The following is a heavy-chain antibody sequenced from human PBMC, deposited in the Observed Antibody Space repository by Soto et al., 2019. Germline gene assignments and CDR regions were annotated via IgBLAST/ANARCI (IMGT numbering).Heavy chain of an antibody. V-gene: IGHV1-69*06. CDR1: GGTFSSSA. J-gene: IGHJ3*02. Sequence: ASVKVSCKASGGTFSSSAMNWLRQAPGQGPEWMGGIIPTFGTANYIEKFRGRVTITADTSTSTAYMEVSSLTSEDTAMYFCARSETAGHRGFDIWGQGTMVTVSS. D-gene: IGHD6-19*01. CDR2: IIPTFGTA. CDR3: ARSETAGHRGFDI.